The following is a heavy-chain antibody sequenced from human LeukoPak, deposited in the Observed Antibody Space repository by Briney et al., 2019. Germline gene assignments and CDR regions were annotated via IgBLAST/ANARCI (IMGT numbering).Heavy chain of an antibody. V-gene: IGHV1-46*01. Sequence: ASVKVSCKASGYTFTSYYMHWVRQAPGQGLEWMGIINPSGGSTSYAQKFQGRVTMTRDTSTSTVYMELSSLRSEDTAVYYCARATPYDSSGYYLPDYWGQGTLVTVSS. J-gene: IGHJ4*02. CDR2: INPSGGST. D-gene: IGHD3-22*01. CDR3: ARATPYDSSGYYLPDY. CDR1: GYTFTSYY.